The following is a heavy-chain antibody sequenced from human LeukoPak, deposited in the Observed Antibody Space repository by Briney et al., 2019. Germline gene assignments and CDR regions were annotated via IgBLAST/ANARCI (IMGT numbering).Heavy chain of an antibody. D-gene: IGHD1-1*01. J-gene: IGHJ4*02. CDR1: GGSISSSSYY. CDR3: ANNYETFDY. V-gene: IGHV4-39*01. Sequence: SETLSLTCTVTGGSISSSSYYWGWIRQPPGKGLEWIGSIYYSGSTYYNPSLKSRVTISVDTSKNQFSLKLSSVTAADTAVYYCANNYETFDYWGQGTLVTVSS. CDR2: IYYSGST.